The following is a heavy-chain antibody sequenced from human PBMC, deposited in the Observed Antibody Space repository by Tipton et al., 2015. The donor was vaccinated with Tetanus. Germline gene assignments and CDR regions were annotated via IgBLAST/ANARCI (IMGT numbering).Heavy chain of an antibody. D-gene: IGHD4-17*01. V-gene: IGHV3-48*02. CDR3: VRDDDYASGDYRHSDF. J-gene: IGHJ4*02. CDR2: IHPRGTSM. Sequence: SLRLSCAASGFTFKSYTMNWVRQAPGKGLEWVSYIHPRGTSMYYADSVKGRFTISRDNAKNSLYLQMNSLTDADMAVYYCVRDDDYASGDYRHSDFWGRGTLVTVSS. CDR1: GFTFKSYT.